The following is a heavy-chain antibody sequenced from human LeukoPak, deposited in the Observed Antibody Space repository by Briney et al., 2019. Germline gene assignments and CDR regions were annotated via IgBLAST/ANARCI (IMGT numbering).Heavy chain of an antibody. Sequence: SETLSLTCAVYGGSFSGYYWSWIRQPPGKGLEWIGEINHSGSTNYNPSLKSRVTISVDTSKNQFSLKLSSVTAADTAVYYCARGPGEFPPDWGQGTLVTVSS. CDR3: ARGPGEFPPD. CDR2: INHSGST. CDR1: GGSFSGYY. J-gene: IGHJ4*02. V-gene: IGHV4-34*01. D-gene: IGHD3-10*01.